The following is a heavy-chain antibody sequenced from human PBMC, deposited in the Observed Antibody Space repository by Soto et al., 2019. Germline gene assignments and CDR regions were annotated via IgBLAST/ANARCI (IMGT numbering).Heavy chain of an antibody. CDR1: GFPFGSHG. Sequence: QVQLVESGGGLVQPGGSLRLTCVASGFPFGSHGMHWVRQAPGKGLEWVAVISYDETNEHYVDSVKGRFTISRDNSKSILYLQMNRLRPEDTAVYKCAKDLRTTISDYGMDVWGQGTTVTVSS. J-gene: IGHJ6*02. V-gene: IGHV3-30*18. CDR3: AKDLRTTISDYGMDV. CDR2: ISYDETNE.